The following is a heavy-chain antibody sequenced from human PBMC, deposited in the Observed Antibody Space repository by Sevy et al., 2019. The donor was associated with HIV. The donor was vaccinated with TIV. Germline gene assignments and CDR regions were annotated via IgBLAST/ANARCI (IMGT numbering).Heavy chain of an antibody. J-gene: IGHJ6*02. D-gene: IGHD2-21*01. CDR1: GFPFNDHA. V-gene: IGHV3-9*01. CDR2: ISWNSRNI. CDR3: AKDINRGCDGVNCYSYYYYFYGLDV. Sequence: GGSLRLSCAASGFPFNDHAMHWVRLVPGKGLEWVLGISWNSRNIGYADSVKGRFTISRDNTRHSVYLEMHSLRPEDTALYYCAKDINRGCDGVNCYSYYYYFYGLDVWGQGTTVTVSS.